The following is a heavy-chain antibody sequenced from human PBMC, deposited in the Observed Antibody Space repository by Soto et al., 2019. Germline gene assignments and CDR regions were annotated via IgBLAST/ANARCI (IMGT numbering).Heavy chain of an antibody. CDR2: IHGGGDYT. J-gene: IGHJ2*01. D-gene: IGHD1-26*01. CDR3: AKNRGSGSYTNWNFDV. V-gene: IGHV3-23*01. CDR1: GFPFSSYA. Sequence: EVQVLESGGGLVQPGASLRLSCAASGFPFSSYAMSWVRQAPGKGLEWVSTIHGGGDYTNYTDSVKGRFTISRDNSRNTLYLQMNSLRAEDTAVYYCAKNRGSGSYTNWNFDVWGRGTLVTVSS.